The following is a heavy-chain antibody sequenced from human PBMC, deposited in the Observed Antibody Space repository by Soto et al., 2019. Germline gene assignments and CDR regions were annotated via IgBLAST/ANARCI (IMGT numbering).Heavy chain of an antibody. CDR1: GYTFTGYY. D-gene: IGHD6-19*01. J-gene: IGHJ4*02. CDR3: ARGVPYSSGWYRYYFDY. CDR2: INPNSGGT. Sequence: QVPLVQSGAEVKKPGASVKVSCKASGYTFTGYYMHWVRQAPGQGLEWMGWINPNSGGTNYAQKFQGWVTMTRDTSISTAYMELSRLRSDDTAVYYCARGVPYSSGWYRYYFDYWGQGTLVTVSS. V-gene: IGHV1-2*04.